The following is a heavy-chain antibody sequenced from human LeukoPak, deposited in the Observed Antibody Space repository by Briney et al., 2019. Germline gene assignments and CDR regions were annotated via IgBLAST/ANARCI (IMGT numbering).Heavy chain of an antibody. V-gene: IGHV4-34*01. Sequence: SETLSLTCAVYGGSFSGYYWSWVRQPPGKGLEWIGEINHSGSTNYNTSLKSRVTISVDTSKNQLSLKLSSVTAADTAVYYCARGRSVAGYYYYGMDVWGQGTTVTVSS. J-gene: IGHJ6*02. CDR3: ARGRSVAGYYYYGMDV. CDR1: GGSFSGYY. CDR2: INHSGST. D-gene: IGHD6-19*01.